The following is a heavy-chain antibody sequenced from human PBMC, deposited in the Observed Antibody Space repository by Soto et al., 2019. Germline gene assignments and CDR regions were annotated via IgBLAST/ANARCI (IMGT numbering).Heavy chain of an antibody. J-gene: IGHJ4*02. V-gene: IGHV4-31*03. CDR3: ARASSSSSAADY. CDR2: IYDSESA. CDR1: GESISSGGYY. Sequence: QVQLQESGPGLVKASQTLSLICSVSGESISSGGYYWSWIRHHPGKGLEWIGYIYDSESAYYNPSLQSRVTISMDTSKNHFAMKLSSVTAAATAVYYCARASSSSSAADYWGQGTLITVSS. D-gene: IGHD6-6*01.